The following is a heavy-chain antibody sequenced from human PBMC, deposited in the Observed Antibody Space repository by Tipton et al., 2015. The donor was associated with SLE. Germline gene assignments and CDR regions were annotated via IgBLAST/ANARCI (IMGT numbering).Heavy chain of an antibody. Sequence: TLSLTCTVSGGSISSTSYYWGWGWVRQPPGKGLEWIGSNYGGSTYYSPSLKSRVTISVDTSKTQFSLKLTSVTAADTAVYHCARCGGYYNLDTWGQGTLVTVSS. CDR1: GGSISSTSYY. D-gene: IGHD3-22*01. CDR3: ARCGGYYNLDT. J-gene: IGHJ5*02. CDR2: NYGGST. V-gene: IGHV4-39*07.